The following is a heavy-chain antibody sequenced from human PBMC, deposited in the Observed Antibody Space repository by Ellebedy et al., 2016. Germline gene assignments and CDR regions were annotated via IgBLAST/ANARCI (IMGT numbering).Heavy chain of an antibody. CDR1: GGSISSGGYS. V-gene: IGHV4-30-2*01. J-gene: IGHJ4*02. Sequence: SETLSLXXAVSGGSISSGGYSWSWIRQPPGKGLEWIGYIYHSGSTYYNPSLKSRVTISVDRSKNQFSLKLSSVTAADTAVYYCARGGGGDFDYWGQGTLVTVSS. CDR3: ARGGGGDFDY. CDR2: IYHSGST. D-gene: IGHD2-21*01.